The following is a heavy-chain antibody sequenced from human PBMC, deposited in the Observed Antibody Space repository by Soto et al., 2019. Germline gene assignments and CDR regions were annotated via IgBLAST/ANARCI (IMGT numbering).Heavy chain of an antibody. CDR3: ARVPRYGSSIAAAS. D-gene: IGHD2-2*01. CDR1: GYTFTSYG. CDR2: ISAYNGNT. V-gene: IGHV1-18*04. J-gene: IGHJ5*02. Sequence: ASVKVSCKASGYTFTSYGISWVRQAPGQGLEWMGWISAYNGNTNYAQKLQGRVTMTKDTSTRTAYMELRSLRSDDTAVYYCARVPRYGSSIAAASWGQGTLVTVSS.